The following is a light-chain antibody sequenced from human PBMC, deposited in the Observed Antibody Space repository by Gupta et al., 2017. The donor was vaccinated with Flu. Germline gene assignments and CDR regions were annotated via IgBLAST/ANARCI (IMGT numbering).Light chain of an antibody. CDR1: QSISSN. CDR2: GAS. V-gene: IGKV3-15*01. J-gene: IGKJ1*01. Sequence: ATLSVSPGERATLSCRASQSISSNLDWYQLSPCHSPMLLTYGASTGLSAIPGRFSGRGSETEFTLTISSLQSEDFGVYYCQQYNEWPEWTFGPGTKVEIK. CDR3: QQYNEWPEWT.